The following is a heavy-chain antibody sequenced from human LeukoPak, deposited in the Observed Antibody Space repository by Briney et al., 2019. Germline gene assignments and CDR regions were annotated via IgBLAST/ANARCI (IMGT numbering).Heavy chain of an antibody. V-gene: IGHV1-2*02. CDR1: GDTFTGYY. J-gene: IGHJ1*01. D-gene: IGHD5-12*01. CDR2: ISPNNGDT. CDR3: AREGPLSSIKH. Sequence: ASVKVSCKASGDTFTGYYMHWVRQAPGQGLEWMGWISPNNGDTDYAQKFQGRVRMTTDTSISTAYMDLSRLTSNDAAMYYCAREGPLSSIKHWGQGTLVTASS.